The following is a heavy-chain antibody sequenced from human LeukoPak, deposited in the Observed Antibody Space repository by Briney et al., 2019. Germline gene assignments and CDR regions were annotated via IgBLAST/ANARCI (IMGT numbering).Heavy chain of an antibody. CDR1: GFTFSSYG. CDR2: IRYDGSNK. D-gene: IGHD3-3*01. Sequence: GGSLRLSCAASGFTFSSYGMHWVRQAPGKGLEWVAFIRYDGSNKYYADSVKGRFTISRDNSKDTLYLQMNSLRAEDTAVYYCAKDRFWSGYDAFDIWGQGTMVTVSS. CDR3: AKDRFWSGYDAFDI. J-gene: IGHJ3*02. V-gene: IGHV3-30*02.